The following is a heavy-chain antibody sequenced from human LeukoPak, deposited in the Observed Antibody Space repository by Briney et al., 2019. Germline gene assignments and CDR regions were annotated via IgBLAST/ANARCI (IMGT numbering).Heavy chain of an antibody. J-gene: IGHJ1*01. CDR3: AKTYYYDSSGYPEYFQH. Sequence: GGSLRLSCAASGFTFSSYAMSWVRQAPGKGLEGVSAISGSGGSSYYADCVKGRFTISRDNSKNTLYLQMHSLRAEDTAVYYCAKTYYYDSSGYPEYFQHWRQGPLLTVSS. V-gene: IGHV3-23*01. D-gene: IGHD3-22*01. CDR1: GFTFSSYA. CDR2: ISGSGGSS.